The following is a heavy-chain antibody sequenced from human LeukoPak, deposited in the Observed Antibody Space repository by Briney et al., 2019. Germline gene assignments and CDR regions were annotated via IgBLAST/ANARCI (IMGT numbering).Heavy chain of an antibody. V-gene: IGHV4-61*02. CDR3: AREKVGANSPTEYFQL. Sequence: SQTLSPTRTLAGASISSGSYRCGWLRQPGGKGLEWIGRIYPSRSTNYNPSLKSRVTISVDTSKNQFSLKLNSVTAADTAVYYCAREKVGANSPTEYFQLWGQGTLVTVSS. J-gene: IGHJ1*01. D-gene: IGHD1-26*01. CDR2: IYPSRST. CDR1: GASISSGSYR.